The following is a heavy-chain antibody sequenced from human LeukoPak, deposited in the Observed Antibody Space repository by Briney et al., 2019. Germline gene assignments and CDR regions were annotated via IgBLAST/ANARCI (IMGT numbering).Heavy chain of an antibody. Sequence: AGASLRLSCAASRFKFSSYTMSWVRHAPGKGLERVLAISGIGGSTYYDDSVKGRFTMSRDNSKNTLYLQMNCVRAEDTALYYCAKVGKVAGRYYFDYWGQGTLVTVSS. D-gene: IGHD6-19*01. J-gene: IGHJ4*02. CDR2: ISGIGGST. CDR3: AKVGKVAGRYYFDY. V-gene: IGHV3-23*01. CDR1: RFKFSSYT.